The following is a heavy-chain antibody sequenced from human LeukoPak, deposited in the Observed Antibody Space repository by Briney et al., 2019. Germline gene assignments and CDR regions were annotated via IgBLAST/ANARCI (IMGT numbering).Heavy chain of an antibody. V-gene: IGHV4-39*01. CDR1: GGSIRSSSYY. CDR3: ARQVVAVAGTGYFDY. CDR2: IYYSGST. J-gene: IGHJ4*02. Sequence: SETLSLTCTVSGGSIRSSSYYWGWIRQPPGKGLEWIGSIYYSGSTYYNASLKSRGTISVDTSKNQFSLKLTSVTAADTAVYFCARQVVAVAGTGYFDYWGQGTLVTVSS. D-gene: IGHD6-19*01.